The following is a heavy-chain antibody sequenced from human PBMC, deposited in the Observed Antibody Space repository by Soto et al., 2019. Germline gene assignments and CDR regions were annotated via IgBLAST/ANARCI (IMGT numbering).Heavy chain of an antibody. CDR1: GGSCSGYY. CDR2: INHSGRT. D-gene: IGHD2-2*01. Sequence: SETLSLTCAFYGGSCSGYYWSWIRQPPGKGLEWIGEINHSGRTNYKSSLKTRVTISLDTSQTQFSLKLNSVTAAATAVYYCARLRCSTTSCYRGTDTFEIWGQGTMVTVSS. V-gene: IGHV4-34*01. CDR3: ARLRCSTTSCYRGTDTFEI. J-gene: IGHJ3*02.